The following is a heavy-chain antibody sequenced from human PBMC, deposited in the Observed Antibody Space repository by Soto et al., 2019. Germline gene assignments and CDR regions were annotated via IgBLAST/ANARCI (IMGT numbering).Heavy chain of an antibody. CDR1: GFTYSSYA. Sequence: GGSLRLSCAASGFTYSSYAMSWVRQAPGKGLEWVSAISASGGSTYYADSVKGRFTISRDNSKNTLFLQMNSLRAEDTAVYYCAKDRINYYDSSGYLLRRGFDSWGQGTLVTVSS. D-gene: IGHD3-22*01. J-gene: IGHJ4*02. CDR2: ISASGGST. V-gene: IGHV3-23*01. CDR3: AKDRINYYDSSGYLLRRGFDS.